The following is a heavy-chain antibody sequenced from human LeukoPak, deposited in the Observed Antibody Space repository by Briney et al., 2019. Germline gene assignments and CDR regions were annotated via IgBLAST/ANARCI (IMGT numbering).Heavy chain of an antibody. CDR1: GGSISNNDYF. D-gene: IGHD2-2*01. CDR2: MNYGGST. CDR3: ARRVPGRSGNWFDP. J-gene: IGHJ5*02. Sequence: PSETLSLTCTVSGGSISNNDYFWGWIRQPPGTGLEWIGSMNYGGSTHDNPSLKSRVTISVDTSKNQVSLKLSSVTAADTAVYYCARRVPGRSGNWFDPWGQGTLVTVSS. V-gene: IGHV4-39*01.